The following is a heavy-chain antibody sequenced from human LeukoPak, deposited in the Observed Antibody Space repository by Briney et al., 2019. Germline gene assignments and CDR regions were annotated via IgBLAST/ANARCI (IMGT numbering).Heavy chain of an antibody. CDR3: ARVKMVAASPAYYFDY. J-gene: IGHJ4*02. CDR1: GFTFSDYY. Sequence: GGSLRLSCAASGFTFSDYYMSWIRQAPGKGLGWVSYISSSGSTIYYADSVKGRFTISRDNAKNSLYLQMNSLRAEDTAVYYCARVKMVAASPAYYFDYWGQGTLVTVSS. D-gene: IGHD2-15*01. V-gene: IGHV3-11*01. CDR2: ISSSGSTI.